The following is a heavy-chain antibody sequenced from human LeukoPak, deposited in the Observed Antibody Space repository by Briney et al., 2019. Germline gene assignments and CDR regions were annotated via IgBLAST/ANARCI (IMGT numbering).Heavy chain of an antibody. J-gene: IGHJ4*02. V-gene: IGHV3-73*01. Sequence: GGSLRLSCAASGFTFSGCAVHWVRQAPRKGLEWVGRVGSKACSYATFYAASVEGRFTISRDDSKHTAFLQMNSLNTEDTAVYYCTRHLDGIAAYDYWGQGSLVTVSS. CDR1: GFTFSGCA. CDR2: VGSKACSYAT. CDR3: TRHLDGIAAYDY. D-gene: IGHD6-13*01.